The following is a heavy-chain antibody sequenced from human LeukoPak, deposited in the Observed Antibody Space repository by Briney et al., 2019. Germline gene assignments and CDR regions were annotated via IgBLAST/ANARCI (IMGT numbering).Heavy chain of an antibody. CDR2: IRSKANSYAT. CDR1: GFTFSGSA. J-gene: IGHJ4*02. D-gene: IGHD2-15*01. CDR3: TRLYCSGGSCSHQGSYFDY. V-gene: IGHV3-73*01. Sequence: GGSLRLSCAASGFTFSGSAMHWVRQASGKGLEWVGRIRSKANSYATAYAASVKGRFTISRDDSKNTAYLQMNSLKTEDTAVYYRTRLYCSGGSCSHQGSYFDYWGQGTLVTVSS.